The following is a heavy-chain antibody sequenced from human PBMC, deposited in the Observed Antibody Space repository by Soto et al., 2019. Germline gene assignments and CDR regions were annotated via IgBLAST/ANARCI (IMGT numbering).Heavy chain of an antibody. CDR2: INHSGST. Sequence: SETLSLTCAVYGGSFSGYYWSWIRQPPGKGLEWIGEINHSGSTNYNPSLKSRVTISVDTSKNQFSLKLSSVTAADTAVYYCARSVAVAVVYYGMDVWGQGTTVTGSS. CDR1: GGSFSGYY. CDR3: ARSVAVAVVYYGMDV. V-gene: IGHV4-34*01. J-gene: IGHJ6*02. D-gene: IGHD6-19*01.